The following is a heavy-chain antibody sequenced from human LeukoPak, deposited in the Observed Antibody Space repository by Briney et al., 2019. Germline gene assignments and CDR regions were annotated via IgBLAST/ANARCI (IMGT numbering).Heavy chain of an antibody. Sequence: GGSLRLSCAASGFTFSSYSMNWVRQAPGKGLEWVSSISSSSSYIYYADSVKGRFTISRDNAKNSLYLQMNSLRAEDTAVYYRARDIAVAGSDLDYCGRGTLVTVSS. CDR3: ARDIAVAGSDLDY. V-gene: IGHV3-21*01. D-gene: IGHD6-19*01. CDR1: GFTFSSYS. CDR2: ISSSSSYI. J-gene: IGHJ4*02.